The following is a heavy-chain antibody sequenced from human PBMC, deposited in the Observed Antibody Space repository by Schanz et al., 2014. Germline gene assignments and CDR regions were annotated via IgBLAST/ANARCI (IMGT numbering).Heavy chain of an antibody. CDR3: VGGQNWVDP. V-gene: IGHV3-33*01. CDR2: IWYDGSKK. D-gene: IGHD3-16*01. Sequence: QVQLVESGGGVVQPGRSLRLSCAASGFTISTYGMHWVRQAPGKGLEWVAVIWYDGSKKYYADSVKGRFTISRDSSKNALDLQMNSLRAEDTAVYYCVGGQNWVDPWGQGTLVTVSS. CDR1: GFTISTYG. J-gene: IGHJ5*02.